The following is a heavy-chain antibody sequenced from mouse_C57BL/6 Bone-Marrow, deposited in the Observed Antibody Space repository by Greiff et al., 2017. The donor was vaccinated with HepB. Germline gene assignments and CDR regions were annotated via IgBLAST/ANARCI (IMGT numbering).Heavy chain of an antibody. CDR1: GYALTNYL. V-gene: IGHV1-54*01. Sequence: QVQLQQSGAELVRPGTSVKVSCKASGYALTNYLIEWVKQRPGQGLEWIGVINPGSGGTNYNEKFKGKATLTADKSSSTAYMQLSSLTSEDSAVYFCARRDYYGSSYWYFDVWGTRTTVTVSS. CDR3: ARRDYYGSSYWYFDV. CDR2: INPGSGGT. J-gene: IGHJ1*03. D-gene: IGHD1-1*01.